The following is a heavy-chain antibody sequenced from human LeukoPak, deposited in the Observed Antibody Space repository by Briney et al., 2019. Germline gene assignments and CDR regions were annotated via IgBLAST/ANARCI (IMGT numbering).Heavy chain of an antibody. J-gene: IGHJ4*02. CDR2: ISGSGGTT. D-gene: IGHD4-23*01. CDR1: GFTFSSYA. Sequence: PGGSLRLSCAASGFTFSSYAMSWVRQAPGKGLEWVSVISGSGGTTYYADSVKGRFTISRDNSKNTLYLQMDSLGAEDTAVYYCAKVRWVTTVASYDYWGQGTLVTVSS. V-gene: IGHV3-23*01. CDR3: AKVRWVTTVASYDY.